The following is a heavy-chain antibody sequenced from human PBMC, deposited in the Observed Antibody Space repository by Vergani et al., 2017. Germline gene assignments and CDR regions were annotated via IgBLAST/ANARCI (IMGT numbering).Heavy chain of an antibody. Sequence: QVQLVQSGAEVKKPGSSVKVSCKASGGTFSSYAISWVRQAPGQGLEWMGGIIPIFGTANYAQKFQGRVTITADESTSTAYMELSSRRSHDTAVYYCAREPRAIFGVVREDNWFDPWGQGTLVTFSA. J-gene: IGHJ5*02. V-gene: IGHV1-69*01. CDR1: GGTFSSYA. D-gene: IGHD3-3*01. CDR2: IIPIFGTA. CDR3: AREPRAIFGVVREDNWFDP.